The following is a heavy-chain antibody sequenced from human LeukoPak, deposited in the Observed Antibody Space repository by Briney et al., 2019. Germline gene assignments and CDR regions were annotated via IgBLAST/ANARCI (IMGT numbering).Heavy chain of an antibody. CDR2: ISGSGGST. V-gene: IGHV3-23*01. D-gene: IGHD1-26*01. CDR1: GFTFSSYA. Sequence: PGGSLGLSCAASGFTFSSYAMSWVRQAPGKGLEWVSAISGSGGSTYYADSVKGRFTISRDNSKNTLYLQMNSLRAEDTAVYYCAKGLGATYYFDYWGQGTLVTVSS. CDR3: AKGLGATYYFDY. J-gene: IGHJ4*02.